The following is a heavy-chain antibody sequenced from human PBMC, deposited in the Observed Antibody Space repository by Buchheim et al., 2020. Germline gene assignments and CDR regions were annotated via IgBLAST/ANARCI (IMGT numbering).Heavy chain of an antibody. J-gene: IGHJ4*02. CDR1: AYTFTTFA. CDR3: ARVYGSGYYDY. V-gene: IGHV1-18*01. D-gene: IGHD3-22*01. CDR2: INTYNGNT. Sequence: QVQLVQSGAEVKKPGALVKVSCKASAYTFTTFAISWVRQAPGQGLEWLGRINTYNGNTNYAQKLQGRVTMTTDTSASTVYMELRSLRSDDTAVYYCARVYGSGYYDYWGQGTL.